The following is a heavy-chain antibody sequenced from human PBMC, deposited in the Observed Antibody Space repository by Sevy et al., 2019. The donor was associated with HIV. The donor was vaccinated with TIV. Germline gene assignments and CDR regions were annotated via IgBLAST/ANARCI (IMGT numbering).Heavy chain of an antibody. CDR1: GGSISSSSYY. J-gene: IGHJ4*02. CDR2: IYYSGST. CDR3: ARHEGGQTYYYDSSGYYPHYFDY. V-gene: IGHV4-39*01. D-gene: IGHD3-22*01. Sequence: SETLSLTCTVSGGSISSSSYYWGWIRQPPGKGLEWIGSIYYSGSTYYNPSLKSRVTISVDTSKNQFSLKLSSVTAADTAVYYCARHEGGQTYYYDSSGYYPHYFDYWGQGTLDTVSS.